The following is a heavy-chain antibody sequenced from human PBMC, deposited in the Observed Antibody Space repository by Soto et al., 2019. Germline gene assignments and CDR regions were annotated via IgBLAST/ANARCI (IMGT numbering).Heavy chain of an antibody. CDR1: GDSIRSSSYY. V-gene: IGHV4-39*01. Sequence: ASETLSIACTVSGDSIRSSSYYWGWIRQHPGKGLEWIGSIYYSGCAYYNPSLKSRVTISVDTSKNQFSLKLSSVTAADTAVYYCARRPYYSYSSGPMPEDDYYDGMDVWGQVTTDIVS. J-gene: IGHJ6*02. CDR3: ARRPYYSYSSGPMPEDDYYDGMDV. D-gene: IGHD3-22*01. CDR2: IYYSGCA.